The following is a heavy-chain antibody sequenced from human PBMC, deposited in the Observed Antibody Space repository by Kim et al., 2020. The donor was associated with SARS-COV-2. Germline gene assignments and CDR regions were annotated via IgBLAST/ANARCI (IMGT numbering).Heavy chain of an antibody. CDR3: TSGYDYVWGSPLEGY. D-gene: IGHD3-16*01. CDR2: IRSKANSYAT. J-gene: IGHJ4*02. V-gene: IGHV3-73*01. CDR1: GFTFSGSA. Sequence: GGSLRLSCAASGFTFSGSAMHWVRQASGKGLEWVGRIRSKANSYATAYAASVKGRFTISRDDSKNTAYLQMNSLKTEDTAVYYCTSGYDYVWGSPLEGYWGQGTLVTVSS.